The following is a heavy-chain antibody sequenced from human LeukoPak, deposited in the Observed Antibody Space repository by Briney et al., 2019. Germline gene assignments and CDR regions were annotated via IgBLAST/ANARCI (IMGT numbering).Heavy chain of an antibody. J-gene: IGHJ3*02. CDR3: ARQDATGDRTAFDI. CDR2: IYPDDSNT. Sequence: GESLKISCQGSGYNFPIYWIGWVRQMPGQGLEWMGIIYPDDSNTIYGPSFQGQVTISADKSISTAYLQWSSLKASDTAMYYCARQDATGDRTAFDIWGQGTMVTVSS. D-gene: IGHD7-27*01. V-gene: IGHV5-51*01. CDR1: GYNFPIYW.